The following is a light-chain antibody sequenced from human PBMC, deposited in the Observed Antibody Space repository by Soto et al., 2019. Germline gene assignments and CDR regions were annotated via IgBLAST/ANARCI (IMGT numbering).Light chain of an antibody. CDR3: AAWDDSLNRAM. V-gene: IGLV1-44*01. Sequence: QSVLTQPPSASGTPGQRVTISCSGSNSNIGSNTVNWYQQLPGTAPKLLIYSNNQRPSGVPDRFSGSKSGTSASLAISGLQSEDEADYYCAAWDDSLNRAMFGGGTQLTVL. CDR1: NSNIGSNT. CDR2: SNN. J-gene: IGLJ7*01.